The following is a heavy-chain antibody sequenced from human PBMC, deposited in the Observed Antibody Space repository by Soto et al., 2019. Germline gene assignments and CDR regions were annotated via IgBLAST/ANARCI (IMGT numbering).Heavy chain of an antibody. Sequence: EVQLVESGGGLVKPGGSLRLSCAASGFTFSSFSMNWVRQAPGKGLEWVSSISSSSRYIYYADSVKGHFTISRDNAKNSQFLHMNTLKADDTAVYYCSSSPDYGDDRGDFYFWGQGTLVTVFS. D-gene: IGHD4-17*01. CDR3: SSSPDYGDDRGDFYF. CDR2: ISSSSRYI. J-gene: IGHJ4*02. CDR1: GFTFSSFS. V-gene: IGHV3-21*01.